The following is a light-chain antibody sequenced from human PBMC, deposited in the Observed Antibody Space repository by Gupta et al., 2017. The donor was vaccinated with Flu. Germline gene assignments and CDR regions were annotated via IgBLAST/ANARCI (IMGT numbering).Light chain of an antibody. V-gene: IGKV2-30*01. J-gene: IGKJ2*02. CDR2: EVS. CDR3: LRCTLPWT. Sequence: EVVMSQSPISLSVTLGQPASISCRSSQSLVYKNGITSLTWFQQRPGQSPRRLIYEVSKRDFGVPDRFRGSGSVTDFTLKSIRAEAEDVGVYYCLRCTLPWTFGQGTRMEI. CDR1: QSLVYKNGITS.